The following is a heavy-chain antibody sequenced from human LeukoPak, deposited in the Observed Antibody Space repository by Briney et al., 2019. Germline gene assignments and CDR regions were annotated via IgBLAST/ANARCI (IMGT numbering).Heavy chain of an antibody. Sequence: SVKVSCKASGGTFSSYAISWVRQAPGQGLEWMGGIIPIFGTANYAQKFQGRVTITADKSTSTAYMELSSLRSDDTAVYYCARDTPTAYGPFLWYYYYYMDVWGKGTTVTVSS. CDR2: IIPIFGTA. V-gene: IGHV1-69*06. J-gene: IGHJ6*03. D-gene: IGHD2-21*01. CDR3: ARDTPTAYGPFLWYYYYYMDV. CDR1: GGTFSSYA.